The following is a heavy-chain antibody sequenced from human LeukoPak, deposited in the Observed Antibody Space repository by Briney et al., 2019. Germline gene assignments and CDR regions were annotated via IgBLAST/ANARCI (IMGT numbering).Heavy chain of an antibody. D-gene: IGHD4-23*01. CDR2: LNGGGTTT. J-gene: IGHJ4*02. V-gene: IGHV3-48*04. CDR1: GFTLSNYN. CDR3: ARVSGVTPRY. Sequence: PGGSLRLSCAASGFTLSNYNMNWVRQAPGKGLEWVSYLNGGGTTTYYADSVKGRFTASRDSGENSLYLQMNSLRVEDTAVYYCARVSGVTPRYWGQGTLVIVSS.